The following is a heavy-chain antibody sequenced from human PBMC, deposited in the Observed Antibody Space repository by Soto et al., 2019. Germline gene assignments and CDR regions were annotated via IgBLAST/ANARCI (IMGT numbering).Heavy chain of an antibody. V-gene: IGHV3-23*01. J-gene: IGHJ3*02. Sequence: EVQLLESGGGLVQPGGSLRLSCSASGFTFSSYAMSWVRQAPGKGLEWVSAVSGGGGSTVYADSVKGRFAISGDHSKNTLYLQMNSLRAEDTAVYYCAKDRYCSSTSCYLSAFDIWGQGTMVTVSS. D-gene: IGHD2-2*01. CDR3: AKDRYCSSTSCYLSAFDI. CDR2: VSGGGGST. CDR1: GFTFSSYA.